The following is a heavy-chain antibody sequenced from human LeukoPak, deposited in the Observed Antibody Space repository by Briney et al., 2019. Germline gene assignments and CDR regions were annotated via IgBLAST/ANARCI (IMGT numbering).Heavy chain of an antibody. D-gene: IGHD5-12*01. Sequence: GGSLRLSCAVSGFTFSNYWMHWVRQAPGKGLVWVSRINSDGSSTTYADSVEGRFTISRDNAKNTLYLQMNSLSDEDTAVYYCARRADNGFDYSFFDIWGQGTMVTVSS. J-gene: IGHJ3*02. CDR1: GFTFSNYW. V-gene: IGHV3-74*01. CDR2: INSDGSST. CDR3: ARRADNGFDYSFFDI.